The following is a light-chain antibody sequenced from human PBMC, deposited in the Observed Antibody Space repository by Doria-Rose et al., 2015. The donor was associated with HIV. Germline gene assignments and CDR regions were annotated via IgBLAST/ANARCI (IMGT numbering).Light chain of an antibody. CDR2: DVS. CDR1: SSDIGGYNY. CDR3: SSYTSNNTPVV. J-gene: IGLJ2*01. V-gene: IGLV2-14*01. Sequence: ASVSGSPGQSITISCTGTSSDIGGYNYVSWYQQHPGKAPKLMIYDVSKRPSGVSNRFSGSKSGNTASLTISGLQAEDEADYYCSSYTSNNTPVVFGGGTKLTVL.